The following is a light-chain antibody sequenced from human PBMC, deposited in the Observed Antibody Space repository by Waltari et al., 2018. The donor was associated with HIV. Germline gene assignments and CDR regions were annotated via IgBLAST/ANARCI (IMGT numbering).Light chain of an antibody. V-gene: IGLV1-47*01. CDR3: AAWDDSLRGV. CDR1: SPNIQSNY. J-gene: IGLJ2*01. CDR2: RNN. Sequence: QSVLTQPPSASGTPGPRVTISCSGSSPNIQSNYVYWYQQLPGTAPKLLIYRNNQRPSGVPDRFSGSKSGTSASLAISGLRSEDEAEYYCAAWDDSLRGVFGGGTKLTVL.